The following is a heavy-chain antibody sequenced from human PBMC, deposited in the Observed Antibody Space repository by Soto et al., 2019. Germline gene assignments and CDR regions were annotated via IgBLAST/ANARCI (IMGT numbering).Heavy chain of an antibody. CDR3: ARPADTIFDSYYYYGMDV. D-gene: IGHD3-3*01. J-gene: IGHJ6*02. CDR2: IIPIFGTA. Sequence: ASVKVSCKASGGTFSSYAISWVRQAPGQGLEWMGGIIPIFGTANYAQKFQGRVTITADESTSTAYMELSSLRSEDTAVYYCARPADTIFDSYYYYGMDVWGQGTTVTVSS. V-gene: IGHV1-69*13. CDR1: GGTFSSYA.